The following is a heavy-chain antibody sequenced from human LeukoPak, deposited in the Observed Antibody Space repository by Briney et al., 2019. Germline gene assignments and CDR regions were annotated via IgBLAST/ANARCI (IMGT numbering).Heavy chain of an antibody. J-gene: IGHJ5*02. V-gene: IGHV4-59*12. CDR1: GGSISSYY. Sequence: SETLSLTCTVSGGSISSYYWSWIRQPPGKGLEWIGYIYYSGSTNYNPSLKSRVTISVDTSKNQFSLKLSSVTAADTAVYYWARDQSKHIVVVTLSLFDPWGQGTLVTVSS. D-gene: IGHD2-21*02. CDR2: IYYSGST. CDR3: ARDQSKHIVVVTLSLFDP.